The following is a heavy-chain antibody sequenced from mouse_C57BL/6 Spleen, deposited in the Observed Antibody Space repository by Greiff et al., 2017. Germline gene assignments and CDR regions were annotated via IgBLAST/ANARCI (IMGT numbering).Heavy chain of an antibody. Sequence: VQLQQSGAELVKPGASVKISCKASGYAFSSYWMNWVKQRPGKGLEWIGQIYPGDGDTNYNGKFKGKATLTADKSSSTAYMQLSSLTSEDSAVYFCARGGPFDAMDYWGQGTSVTVSS. CDR1: GYAFSSYW. J-gene: IGHJ4*01. CDR3: ARGGPFDAMDY. CDR2: IYPGDGDT. V-gene: IGHV1-80*01.